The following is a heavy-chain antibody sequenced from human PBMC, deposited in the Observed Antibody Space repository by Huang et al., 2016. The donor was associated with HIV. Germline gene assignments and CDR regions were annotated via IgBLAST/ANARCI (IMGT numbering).Heavy chain of an antibody. Sequence: QVQLVESGGGVVQPGTSLRLSCAASGFIFSNFGMHWVLQAPGKVLEWVAVISYDGRSDRYSDSVKGRFTISRDNDKNTLSLEMNRLRHDDTAVYYCAKESRWFSDFDQWGQGTLVTVSS. CDR3: AKESRWFSDFDQ. J-gene: IGHJ5*02. CDR2: ISYDGRSD. V-gene: IGHV3-30*18. CDR1: GFIFSNFG. D-gene: IGHD2-15*01.